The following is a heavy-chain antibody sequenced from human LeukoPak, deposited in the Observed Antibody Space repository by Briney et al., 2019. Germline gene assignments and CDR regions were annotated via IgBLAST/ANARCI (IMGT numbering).Heavy chain of an antibody. Sequence: PGGSLRLSCAASGFTFSNYSMNWVRQAPGKGLEWVSSISSSSSYIYYADSVKGRFTISRDNAKNSLYLQMNSLRAEDTAVYYCAREGGTTVTSIDYWGQGTLVTVSS. D-gene: IGHD4-17*01. CDR1: GFTFSNYS. CDR3: AREGGTTVTSIDY. CDR2: ISSSSSYI. V-gene: IGHV3-21*01. J-gene: IGHJ4*02.